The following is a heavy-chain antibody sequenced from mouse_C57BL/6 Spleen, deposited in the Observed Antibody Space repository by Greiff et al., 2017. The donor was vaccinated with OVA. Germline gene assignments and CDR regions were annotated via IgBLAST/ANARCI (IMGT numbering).Heavy chain of an antibody. CDR3: ARNSNYYAMDY. V-gene: IGHV1-43*01. CDR1: GYSFTGYY. D-gene: IGHD2-5*01. CDR2: INPSTGGT. Sequence: EVQLEEPGPELVKPGASVKISCKASGYSFTGYYMHWVKQRPEKSLEWIGKINPSTGGTNYNQKFKGKATLTVDNSSSTAYMQLKSLTSEDSAVYYCARNSNYYAMDYWGQGTSVTVSS. J-gene: IGHJ4*01.